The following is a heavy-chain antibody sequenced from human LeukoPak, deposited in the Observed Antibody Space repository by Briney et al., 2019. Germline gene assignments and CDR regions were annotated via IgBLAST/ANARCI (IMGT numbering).Heavy chain of an antibody. CDR3: TRHAAGGDTGGYPSDY. V-gene: IGHV3-73*01. J-gene: IGHJ4*02. D-gene: IGHD2-8*02. Sequence: GGSLTLSCATSGFTFSGSAMHWVRQASGEGLEWIGRIRSKANNYATVYAASVKGRFIISRDDSNTAYLQMNSLKTEDTAMYYCTRHAAGGDTGGYPSDYWGQGTLVTVSS. CDR1: GFTFSGSA. CDR2: IRSKANNYAT.